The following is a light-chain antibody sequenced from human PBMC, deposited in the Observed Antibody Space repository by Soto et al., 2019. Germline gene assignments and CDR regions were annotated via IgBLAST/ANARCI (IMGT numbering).Light chain of an antibody. CDR3: QQCNNWPRT. CDR2: GAS. CDR1: QSVSGN. J-gene: IGKJ2*01. Sequence: EIVLTQSPATLSVSPGEGATLACRASQSVSGNLAWYQQKPGQAPRLLIYGASTRATGIPARFSGSGSGTDFTLTISSLQSEDFAVYYCQQCNNWPRTFGQGTKLAIK. V-gene: IGKV3-15*01.